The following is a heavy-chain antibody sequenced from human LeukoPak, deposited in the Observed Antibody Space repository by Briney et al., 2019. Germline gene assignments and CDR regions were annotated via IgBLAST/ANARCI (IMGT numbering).Heavy chain of an antibody. J-gene: IGHJ6*02. Sequence: SVKVSCKASGGTFSSYGISWVRQAPGQGLEWMGGIIPIFGTANYAQKFQGRVTITADESTSTAYMELSSLRSEDTAVYYCARTGENPPAATLYGMDVWGQGTTVTISS. D-gene: IGHD2-15*01. CDR1: GGTFSSYG. CDR2: IIPIFGTA. V-gene: IGHV1-69*13. CDR3: ARTGENPPAATLYGMDV.